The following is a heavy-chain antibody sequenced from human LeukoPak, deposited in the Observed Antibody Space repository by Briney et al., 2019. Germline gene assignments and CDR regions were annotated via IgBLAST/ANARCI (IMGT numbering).Heavy chain of an antibody. Sequence: SETLSLTCAVYGGSFSGDYWSWIRQPPGKGLEWVGEIHHSGSTNYNPSLKSRVTISVDTSKNQFSLKLTSVTAADTAVYYCARGSSLAAAGTGYSFDYWGQGTQVTVSS. CDR3: ARGSSLAAAGTGYSFDY. J-gene: IGHJ4*02. D-gene: IGHD6-13*01. V-gene: IGHV4-34*01. CDR1: GGSFSGDY. CDR2: IHHSGST.